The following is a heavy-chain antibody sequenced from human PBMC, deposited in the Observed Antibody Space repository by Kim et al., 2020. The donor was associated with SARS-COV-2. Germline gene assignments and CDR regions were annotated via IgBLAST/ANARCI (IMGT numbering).Heavy chain of an antibody. J-gene: IGHJ4*02. CDR2: INHSGST. Sequence: SETLSLTCAVYGGSFSGYYWSWIRQPPGKGLEWIGEINHSGSTNYNPSLKSRVTISVDTSKNQFSLKLSSVTAADTAVYYCARGPYGSGSNWGQGTLVTVSS. CDR1: GGSFSGYY. CDR3: ARGPYGSGSN. V-gene: IGHV4-34*01. D-gene: IGHD3-10*01.